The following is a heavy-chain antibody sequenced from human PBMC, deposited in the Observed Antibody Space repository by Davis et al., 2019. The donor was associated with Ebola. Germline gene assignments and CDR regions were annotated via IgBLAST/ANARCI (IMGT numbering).Heavy chain of an antibody. CDR1: GGSIISSSSY. CDR3: ARQGWSGYSLRHRLDP. Sequence: SETLSLTCTVSGGSIISSSSYWGWIRQPPRKGLAWIGSIYYSGITYYNRSLKSRVTISVDTSKNQFSLKLRSVTAADTAVYYCARQGWSGYSLRHRLDPWGRGTLVTVSS. D-gene: IGHD3-3*01. J-gene: IGHJ5*02. CDR2: IYYSGIT. V-gene: IGHV4-39*01.